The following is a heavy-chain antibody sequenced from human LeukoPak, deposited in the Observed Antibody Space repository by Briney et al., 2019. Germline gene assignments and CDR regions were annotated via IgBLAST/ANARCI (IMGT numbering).Heavy chain of an antibody. CDR3: ARSGYSNFDY. CDR1: GGSLSSGSDY. CDR2: IYASGST. V-gene: IGHV4-61*02. Sequence: SETLSLTCTVSGGSLSSGSDYWGWLRQSAGRGLEWTGLIYASGSTNYNPSLKSRVTISVDTSKNQFSLKLSSVTAADTAVYYCARSGYSNFDYWGQGTLVTVSS. D-gene: IGHD3-3*01. J-gene: IGHJ4*02.